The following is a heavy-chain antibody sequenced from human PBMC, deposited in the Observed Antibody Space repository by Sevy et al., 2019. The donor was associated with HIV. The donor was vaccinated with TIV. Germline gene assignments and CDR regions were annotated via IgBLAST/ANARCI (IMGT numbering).Heavy chain of an antibody. CDR3: AKAKRFDSSSWFDS. D-gene: IGHD3-22*01. V-gene: IGHV3-23*01. J-gene: IGHJ5*01. CDR2: SSGSGTSA. CDR1: GFTFSSYA. Sequence: GGFLRLSCEVSGFTFSSYAMSWVRQAPGKGLEWVSRSSGSGTSAYYADSVKGRFTVSRDNSRNTLFLEMNDLRVEDTAIYYCAKAKRFDSSSWFDSWGQGTLVTVSS.